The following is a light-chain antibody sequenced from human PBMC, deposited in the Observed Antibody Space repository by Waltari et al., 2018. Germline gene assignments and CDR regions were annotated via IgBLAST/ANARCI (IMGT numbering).Light chain of an antibody. CDR3: QQYNSWPYT. CDR2: DAS. Sequence: EIVMTQSPATLSVSPGERAILSCRASQSISNKLAWYQQKPGQAPRLLIYDASTRATGIPATFSGSGSGTEFTLTISSLQSEDFVVYYCQQYNSWPYTFGQGTELEIK. CDR1: QSISNK. V-gene: IGKV3-15*01. J-gene: IGKJ2*01.